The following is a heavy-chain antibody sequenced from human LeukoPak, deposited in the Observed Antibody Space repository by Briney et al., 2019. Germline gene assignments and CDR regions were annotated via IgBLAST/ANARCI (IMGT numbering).Heavy chain of an antibody. D-gene: IGHD6-6*01. V-gene: IGHV1-2*02. CDR1: GYTFTGYY. CDR3: AREARIAARQHFDY. CDR2: INPNSGGT. J-gene: IGHJ4*02. Sequence: GASVKVSCKASGYTFTGYYMHWVRQAPGQGLEWMGWINPNSGGTNYAQKFQGRVTMTRDTSISTAYMELSRLRSDNTAVYYCAREARIAARQHFDYWGQGTLVTVSS.